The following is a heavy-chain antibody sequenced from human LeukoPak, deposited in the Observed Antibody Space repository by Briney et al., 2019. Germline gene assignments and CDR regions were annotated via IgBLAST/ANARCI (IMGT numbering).Heavy chain of an antibody. Sequence: GGSLRLSCAASGFTFSNYGMSWVRQAPGKGLEWVSTISGSGHSTYYADSVKGRFTISRDSSKNTLYLQMNSLRAEDTAVYYCARAITNYGYIFDYWGQGTLVTVSS. J-gene: IGHJ4*02. CDR1: GFTFSNYG. CDR3: ARAITNYGYIFDY. D-gene: IGHD5-18*01. V-gene: IGHV3-23*01. CDR2: ISGSGHST.